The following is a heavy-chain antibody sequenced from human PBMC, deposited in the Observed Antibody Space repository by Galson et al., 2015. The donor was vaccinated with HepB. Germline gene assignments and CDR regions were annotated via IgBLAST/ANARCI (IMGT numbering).Heavy chain of an antibody. CDR1: GFTFSSYA. J-gene: IGHJ4*02. D-gene: IGHD1-26*01. CDR2: ISGSGGST. Sequence: SLRLSCAASGFTFSSYAMSWVRQAPGKGLEWVSAISGSGGSTYYADSVKGRFTISRDNSKNTLYLQMNSLRAEDTAVYYCASRRYSGSPPLDYWGQGTLVTVSS. CDR3: ASRRYSGSPPLDY. V-gene: IGHV3-23*01.